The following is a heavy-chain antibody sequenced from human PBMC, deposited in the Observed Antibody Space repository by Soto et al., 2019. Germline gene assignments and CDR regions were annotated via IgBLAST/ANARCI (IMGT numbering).Heavy chain of an antibody. Sequence: VQLVQSGAEVKKPGASVKVSCKASGYTFTSHGISWVRQAPGQGLEWMGWMSAYNGNANYAQNLQSRVTMTTDTSTDTAYMELRSLRSDDTAVYYCAREEIAVPGTRGGFDYWGQGTLVTVSS. CDR2: MSAYNGNA. D-gene: IGHD6-19*01. J-gene: IGHJ4*02. V-gene: IGHV1-18*04. CDR1: GYTFTSHG. CDR3: AREEIAVPGTRGGFDY.